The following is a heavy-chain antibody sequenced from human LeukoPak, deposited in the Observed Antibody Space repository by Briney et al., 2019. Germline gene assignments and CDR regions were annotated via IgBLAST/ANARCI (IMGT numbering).Heavy chain of an antibody. D-gene: IGHD3-9*01. V-gene: IGHV1-18*01. Sequence: ASVNVSCKASGYTFTRYGISWVRQAPGQGLEWMGWISAYNGNTNYARKPQGRVTMTTNTSTSTAYMELRSLRSDDTAVYYCARDYDILTGYYTNWFDPWGQGTLVTVSS. CDR3: ARDYDILTGYYTNWFDP. J-gene: IGHJ5*02. CDR1: GYTFTRYG. CDR2: ISAYNGNT.